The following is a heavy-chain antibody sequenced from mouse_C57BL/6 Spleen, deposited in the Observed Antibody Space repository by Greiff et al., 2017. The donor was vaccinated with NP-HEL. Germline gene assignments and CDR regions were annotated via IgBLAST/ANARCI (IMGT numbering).Heavy chain of an antibody. CDR1: GYSFTGYY. CDR3: ARGGVTWYFDV. V-gene: IGHV1-43*01. J-gene: IGHJ1*03. CDR2: INPSTGGT. D-gene: IGHD2-3*01. Sequence: VQLQQSGPELVKPGASVKISCKASGYSFTGYYMHWVKQSSEKSLEWIGEINPSTGGTSYNQKFKGKATLTVDKSSSTAYMQLKSLTSEDSAVYYCARGGVTWYFDVWGTGTTVTVSS.